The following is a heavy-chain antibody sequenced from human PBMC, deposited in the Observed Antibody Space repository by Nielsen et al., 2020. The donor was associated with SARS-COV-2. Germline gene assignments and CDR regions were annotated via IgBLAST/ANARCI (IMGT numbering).Heavy chain of an antibody. Sequence: GSLKISCAASGFTFSIYWIHWVRQAPGKGLAWVSRIKSDGSGTIYADSVEGRFTISRDNAKNTLYLQMNSLRAEDTAVYYCARDFGYCRGGTCNYYGMDVWGQGTTVTVSS. D-gene: IGHD2-15*01. CDR2: IKSDGSGT. V-gene: IGHV3-74*01. J-gene: IGHJ6*02. CDR3: ARDFGYCRGGTCNYYGMDV. CDR1: GFTFSIYW.